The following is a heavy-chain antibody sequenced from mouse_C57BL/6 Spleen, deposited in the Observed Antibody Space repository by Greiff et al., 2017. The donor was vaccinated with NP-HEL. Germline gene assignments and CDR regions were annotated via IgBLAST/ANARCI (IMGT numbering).Heavy chain of an antibody. CDR3: TPITTVVAGDFDY. CDR2: IDPETGGT. CDR1: GYTFTDYE. Sequence: QVQLQQSGAELVRPGASVTLSCKASGYTFTDYEMHWVKQTPVHGLEWIGAIDPETGGTAYNQKFKGKAILTADKSSSTAYMELRSLTSEDSAVYYCTPITTVVAGDFDYWGQGTTLTVSS. D-gene: IGHD1-1*01. J-gene: IGHJ2*01. V-gene: IGHV1-15*01.